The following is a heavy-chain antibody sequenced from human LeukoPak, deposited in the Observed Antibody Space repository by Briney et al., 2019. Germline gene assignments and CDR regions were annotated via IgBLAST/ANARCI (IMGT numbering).Heavy chain of an antibody. CDR1: GFTFSNYW. J-gene: IGHJ4*02. V-gene: IGHV3-23*01. CDR2: ISGSGGST. Sequence: PGGSLRLSCEASGFTFSNYWLSWVRQAPGKGLEWVSAISGSGGSTYYADSVKGRFTISRDNAKNTLYLQMNSLRAEDTAVYYCAKDPHYDFWSGYLGWGQGTLVIVSS. CDR3: AKDPHYDFWSGYLG. D-gene: IGHD3-3*01.